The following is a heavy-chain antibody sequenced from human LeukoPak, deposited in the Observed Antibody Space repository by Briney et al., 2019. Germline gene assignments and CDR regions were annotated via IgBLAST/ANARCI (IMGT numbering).Heavy chain of an antibody. D-gene: IGHD5-18*01. CDR2: INTNTGNP. CDR1: GYTFTTYA. Sequence: GASVKVSCKASGYTFTTYAMNWVRQAPGQGLEWVGWINTNTGNPTYAQGFTGRFVFSLDTSVSTAYLQISSLQVEDTAVYYCARVNVEAAMGIWYYYGMDVWGQGTTVVVSS. J-gene: IGHJ6*02. V-gene: IGHV7-4-1*02. CDR3: ARVNVEAAMGIWYYYGMDV.